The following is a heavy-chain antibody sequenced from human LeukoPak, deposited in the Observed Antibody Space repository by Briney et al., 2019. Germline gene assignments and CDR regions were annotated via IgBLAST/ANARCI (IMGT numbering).Heavy chain of an antibody. J-gene: IGHJ4*02. Sequence: PGGSLRLSCAASGFTFSSYWMHWVRQAPGKGLVWVSRINSDGSSTSYADSVKGRFTISRDNAKNTLYLQMNSLRAEDTAVYYCAREVDSSGYYYLDYWGQGTLVTVSS. CDR3: AREVDSSGYYYLDY. V-gene: IGHV3-74*01. D-gene: IGHD3-22*01. CDR2: INSDGSST. CDR1: GFTFSSYW.